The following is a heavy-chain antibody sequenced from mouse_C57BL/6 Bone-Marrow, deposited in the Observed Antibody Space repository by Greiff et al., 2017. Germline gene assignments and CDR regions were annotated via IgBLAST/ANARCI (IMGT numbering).Heavy chain of an antibody. J-gene: IGHJ2*01. CDR3: ARHWLLDY. CDR1: GFTFSSYG. D-gene: IGHD2-3*01. V-gene: IGHV5-6*02. Sequence: EVMLVESGGDLVKPGGSLKLSCAASGFTFSSYGLSWVRQTPDKRLELVATISSGGSYTYYPDSVKGRFTISRDNAKNTLDLQMSSLKSEDTAMYYCARHWLLDYGGQGTTLTVSS. CDR2: ISSGGSYT.